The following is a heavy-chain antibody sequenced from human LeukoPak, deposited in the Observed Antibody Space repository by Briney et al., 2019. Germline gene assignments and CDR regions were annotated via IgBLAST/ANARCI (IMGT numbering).Heavy chain of an antibody. Sequence: PGGSLRLSCAASGFTFSSYGMHWVRQAPGKGLEWVAVICYDGSNKNYADSVEGRFTISRDNSKNTLYLQMNSQRAEDTAVYYCAKGVVVTAMMASDYWGQGTLVTVSS. CDR1: GFTFSSYG. V-gene: IGHV3-30*18. J-gene: IGHJ4*02. D-gene: IGHD2-21*02. CDR3: AKGVVVTAMMASDY. CDR2: ICYDGSNK.